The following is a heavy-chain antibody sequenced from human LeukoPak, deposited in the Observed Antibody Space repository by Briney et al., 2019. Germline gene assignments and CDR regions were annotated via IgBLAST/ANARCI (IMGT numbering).Heavy chain of an antibody. CDR2: ISSSSSYI. Sequence: PGGSLRLSCAASGFTLSSYSMNWVRQAPGKGLEWVSSISSSSSYIYYADSVKGRFTISRDNAKNSLYLQMNSLRAEDTAVYYCARARYSYGSNWFDPWGQGTLVTVSS. D-gene: IGHD5-18*01. CDR1: GFTLSSYS. V-gene: IGHV3-21*01. J-gene: IGHJ5*02. CDR3: ARARYSYGSNWFDP.